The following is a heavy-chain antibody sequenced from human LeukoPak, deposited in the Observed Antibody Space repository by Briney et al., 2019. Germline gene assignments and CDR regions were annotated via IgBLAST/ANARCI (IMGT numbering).Heavy chain of an antibody. CDR1: GFTFSNYA. CDR3: AKRYSSGIRGFDY. J-gene: IGHJ4*02. D-gene: IGHD2-15*01. Sequence: GGSLRLSCAGSGFTFSNYAMTWVRQAPGKGLEWVSSVSGSGRNTFYPDSVEGRFTISRDNSKNTVYLQMNSLRADDTAVYYCAKRYSSGIRGFDYWGQGTLVTVSS. V-gene: IGHV3-23*01. CDR2: VSGSGRNT.